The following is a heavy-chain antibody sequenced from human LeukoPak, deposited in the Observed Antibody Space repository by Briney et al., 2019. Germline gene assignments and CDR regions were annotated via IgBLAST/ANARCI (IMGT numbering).Heavy chain of an antibody. CDR1: GFTFNSYG. J-gene: IGHJ5*02. V-gene: IGHV3-30*02. CDR3: AKDPTQYYSGSGSSSWFDP. CDR2: IRYDGSNT. D-gene: IGHD3-10*01. Sequence: PGGSLRLSCAASGFTFNSYGMHWVRQAPGKGLQRVAFIRYDGSNTYYADSVKGRFTISRDNSKNTLSLQMNSLRAEDTAVYYCAKDPTQYYSGSGSSSWFDPWGQGTLVTVSS.